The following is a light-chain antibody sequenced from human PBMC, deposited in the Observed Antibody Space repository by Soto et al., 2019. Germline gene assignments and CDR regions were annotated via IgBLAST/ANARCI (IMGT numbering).Light chain of an antibody. J-gene: IGKJ1*01. CDR3: QQFNNWPRT. CDR2: AAS. Sequence: IVMKQSPATLSVSPGERATLSCRASQNVETNLAWYQQRPGQAPRLLIYAASTRAAGVPARFSGSGPGTDFALTITSLQSEDFAIYYCQQFNNWPRTFGQGSKVDIK. V-gene: IGKV3-15*01. CDR1: QNVETN.